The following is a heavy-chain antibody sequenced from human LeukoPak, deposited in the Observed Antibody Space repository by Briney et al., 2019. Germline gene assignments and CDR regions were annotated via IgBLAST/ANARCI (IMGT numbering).Heavy chain of an antibody. V-gene: IGHV3-23*01. Sequence: GGSLRLSCAASGFTFSTYWMQWVRQAPGKGLVWVSSINGSGDRTYYADSVKGRFTISRDNSKNTLYLQMNSLRAEDTAVYYCAKPARTDYADYWGQGTLVTVSS. CDR2: INGSGDRT. J-gene: IGHJ4*02. CDR1: GFTFSTYW. D-gene: IGHD1-14*01. CDR3: AKPARTDYADY.